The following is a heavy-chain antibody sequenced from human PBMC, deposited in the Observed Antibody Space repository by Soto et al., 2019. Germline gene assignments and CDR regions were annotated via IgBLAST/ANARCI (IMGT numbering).Heavy chain of an antibody. D-gene: IGHD3-9*01. Sequence: GGSLRLSCAASGFTFSGSAMHWVRQASGKGLEWVGRIRSNANSYATAYAASVKGRFTISRDDSKNTAYLQMNSLKTEDTAVYYCTSLDYDILTGPFDYWGQGTLVTVSS. J-gene: IGHJ4*02. CDR1: GFTFSGSA. CDR3: TSLDYDILTGPFDY. CDR2: IRSNANSYAT. V-gene: IGHV3-73*01.